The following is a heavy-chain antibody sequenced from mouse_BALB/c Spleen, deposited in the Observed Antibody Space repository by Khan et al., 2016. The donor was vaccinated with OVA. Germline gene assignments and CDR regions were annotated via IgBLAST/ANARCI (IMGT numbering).Heavy chain of an antibody. CDR1: GFSLTSYG. J-gene: IGHJ2*01. V-gene: IGHV2-9*02. CDR3: ARLEDK. Sequence: VKLLESGPGLVAPSQTLSITCTASGFSLTSYGVHWVRQPPGKGLEWLGVIWPGGSKNYNSALISRLTISKDNSKSQVSLKMNSLQTDDTAMYYCARLEDKWGQGTTLTVSS. CDR2: IWPGGSK.